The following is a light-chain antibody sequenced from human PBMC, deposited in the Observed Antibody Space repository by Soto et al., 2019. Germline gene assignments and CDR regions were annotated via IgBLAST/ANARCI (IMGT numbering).Light chain of an antibody. J-gene: IGKJ5*01. CDR2: DAS. CDR3: QVRTNWSIA. CDR1: QSVSSH. V-gene: IGKV3-11*01. Sequence: LAQSPATLSLSPGEMPTVSCRASQSVSSHLAWYQQKPGQAPRLLIYDASNRATGIPARFSGTGSGTDFTLTITNLEPEDFAVYYCQVRTNWSIAFGRGTRLEI.